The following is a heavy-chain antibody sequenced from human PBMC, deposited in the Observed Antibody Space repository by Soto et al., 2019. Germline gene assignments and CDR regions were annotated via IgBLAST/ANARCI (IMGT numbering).Heavy chain of an antibody. V-gene: IGHV3-11*01. J-gene: IGHJ6*03. CDR3: ARPAYCSSTSCHGDYYYYYMDV. D-gene: IGHD2-2*01. Sequence: GGSLRLSCAASGFTFSDYYMSWIRQAPGKGLEWVSYISNSGSTIYYADSVKGRFTISRDNAKNSLYLQLNGLRAEDTAVYYCARPAYCSSTSCHGDYYYYYMDVWGKGTTVTVSS. CDR1: GFTFSDYY. CDR2: ISNSGSTI.